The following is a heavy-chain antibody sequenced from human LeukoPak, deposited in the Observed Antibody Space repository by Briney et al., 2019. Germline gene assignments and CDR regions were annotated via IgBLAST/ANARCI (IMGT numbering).Heavy chain of an antibody. CDR2: ISGSGGST. D-gene: IGHD5-24*01. CDR1: GFTLRGYA. J-gene: IGHJ4*02. CDR3: AKGEMGTTSYYCDY. Sequence: GGSLRLSCAASGFTLRGYAMSWVRQAPGKGLEWVPAISGSGGSTYYADSVKGRFTISRDNSKNTLYLQMNSLRAEDTAVYYCAKGEMGTTSYYCDYWGQGTLVTVSS. V-gene: IGHV3-23*01.